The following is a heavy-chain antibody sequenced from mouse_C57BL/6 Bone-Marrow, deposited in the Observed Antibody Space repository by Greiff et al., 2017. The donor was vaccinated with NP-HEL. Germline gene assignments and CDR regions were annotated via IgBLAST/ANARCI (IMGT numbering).Heavy chain of an antibody. CDR3: AISPGPMDY. Sequence: VQLQQSGPELVKPGASVKISCKASGYTFTDYYMNWVKQSHGKSLEWIGDINPNNGGTNYNQKFKGKATLTVDKSSSTAYMELRSLTSEDSAVYDCAISPGPMDYWGQGTSVTVAS. J-gene: IGHJ4*01. CDR1: GYTFTDYY. CDR2: INPNNGGT. V-gene: IGHV1-26*01.